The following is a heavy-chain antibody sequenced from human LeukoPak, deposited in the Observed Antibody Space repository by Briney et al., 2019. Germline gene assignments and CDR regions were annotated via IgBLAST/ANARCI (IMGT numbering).Heavy chain of an antibody. Sequence: PGGSLRLSCAASGLTFSSYWMHWVRQAPGKGLVWVSRINRDGSITSYGDSVKGRFTISRDNAKNTLYLQMSSLRAEDTAVYYCARDADYGDYGYYFDYWGQGTLVAVSS. CDR3: ARDADYGDYGYYFDY. D-gene: IGHD4-17*01. CDR1: GLTFSSYW. CDR2: INRDGSIT. V-gene: IGHV3-74*01. J-gene: IGHJ4*02.